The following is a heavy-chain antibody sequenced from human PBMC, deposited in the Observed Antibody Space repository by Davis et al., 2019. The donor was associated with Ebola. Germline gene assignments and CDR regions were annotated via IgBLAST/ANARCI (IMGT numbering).Heavy chain of an antibody. CDR3: ARFDPHYYYYYYGMDV. CDR2: INSDGSST. CDR1: GFTFSSYW. Sequence: PGGSLRLSCAASGFTFSSYWMHWVRQAPGKGLVWVSRINSDGSSTSYADSVKGRFTISRDNAKNTLYLQMNSLRAEDTAVYYCARFDPHYYYYYYGMDVWGQGTTVTVSS. V-gene: IGHV3-74*01. J-gene: IGHJ6*02.